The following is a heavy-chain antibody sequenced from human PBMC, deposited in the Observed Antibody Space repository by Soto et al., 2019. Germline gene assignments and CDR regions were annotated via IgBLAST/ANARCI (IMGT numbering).Heavy chain of an antibody. CDR3: ARVRSIAARHFGH. J-gene: IGHJ4*02. V-gene: IGHV1-8*01. D-gene: IGHD6-6*01. CDR2: MNPNSGNT. Sequence: ASVKVSCKASGYTFTSYDINWVRQATGQGLEWMGWMNPNSGNTGYAQKFQGRVTMTRNTSIGTAYMELSSLRSEDTAVYYCARVRSIAARHFGHWGQGTLVTVSS. CDR1: GYTFTSYD.